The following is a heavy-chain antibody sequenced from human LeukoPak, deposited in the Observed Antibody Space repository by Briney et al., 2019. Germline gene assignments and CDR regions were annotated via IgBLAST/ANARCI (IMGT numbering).Heavy chain of an antibody. CDR3: ARDTYYYGSGSYSPY. V-gene: IGHV4-59*01. CDR2: IYYSGST. J-gene: IGHJ4*02. Sequence: SETLSLTCTVSGGSISSYYWSWIRQPPGKGLEWIGYIYYSGSTNYNPSLKSRVTISGDTSKNQFSLKLSSVTAADTAVYYCARDTYYYGSGSYSPYWGQGTLVTVSS. D-gene: IGHD3-10*01. CDR1: GGSISSYY.